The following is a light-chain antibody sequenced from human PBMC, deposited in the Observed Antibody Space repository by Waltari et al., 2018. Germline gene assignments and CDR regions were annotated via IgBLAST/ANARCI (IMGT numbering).Light chain of an antibody. CDR1: SSDVGGYNS. V-gene: IGLV2-14*03. J-gene: IGLJ2*01. CDR2: AVS. CDR3: SSQSSDNVVL. Sequence: QSALTQPASVSGSPGQSITISCTGTSSDVGGYNSVTWYQDHPGQAPKVIIYAVSDRPSGISDRFSASRSGNTASLTISRLQSQDEADYYCSSQSSDNVVLFGGGTKQTVL.